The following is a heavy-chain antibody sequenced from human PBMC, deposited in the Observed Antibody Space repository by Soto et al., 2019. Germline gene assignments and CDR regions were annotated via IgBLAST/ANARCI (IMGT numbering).Heavy chain of an antibody. V-gene: IGHV3-30*18. CDR1: GFTFSSYG. CDR3: AKEAQFRDFWSGYYSHYYYGMDV. Sequence: GALRLSCAASGFTFSSYGMHWVRQAPGKGLEWVAVISYDGSNKYYADSVKGRFTISRDNSKNTLYLQMNSLRAEDTAVYYCAKEAQFRDFWSGYYSHYYYGMDVWGQGTTVTVSS. J-gene: IGHJ6*02. D-gene: IGHD3-3*01. CDR2: ISYDGSNK.